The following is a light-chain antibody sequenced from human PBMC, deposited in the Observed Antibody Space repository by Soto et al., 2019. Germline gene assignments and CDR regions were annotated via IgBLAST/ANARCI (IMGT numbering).Light chain of an antibody. CDR2: GAS. CDR3: QQYGSSPIT. V-gene: IGKV3-20*01. J-gene: IGKJ5*01. CDR1: QSVSSNY. Sequence: EIVLTQSPGTLSLSPGERATLSCRASQSVSSNYLVWYQQKPGQAPRLLIYGASTRTTGIPDRFSGSGSGTDFTLTISRLEPEDFAVYYCQQYGSSPITFGQGTRLEIK.